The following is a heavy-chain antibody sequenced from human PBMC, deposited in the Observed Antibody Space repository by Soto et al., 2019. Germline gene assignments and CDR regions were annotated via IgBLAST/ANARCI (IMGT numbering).Heavy chain of an antibody. CDR3: ARGHDFWSGPSLFDY. Sequence: SETLSLTCTVSGGSVSSGNYYWSWIRQPPGKGLEWIGYIYYSANTHYNSSLKSRVTISVDTSKNQFSLKLISVTAADTAMYYCARGHDFWSGPSLFDYWGQGTLVTVSS. CDR2: IYYSANT. D-gene: IGHD3-3*01. J-gene: IGHJ4*02. V-gene: IGHV4-61*01. CDR1: GGSVSSGNYY.